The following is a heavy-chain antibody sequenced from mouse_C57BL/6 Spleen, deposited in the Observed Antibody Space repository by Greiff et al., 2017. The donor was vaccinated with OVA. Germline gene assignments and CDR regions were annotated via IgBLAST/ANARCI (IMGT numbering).Heavy chain of an antibody. J-gene: IGHJ2*01. Sequence: QVQLQQSGAELVKPGASVKLSCKASGYTFTSYWMQWVKQRPGQGLEWIGEIDPSDSYTNYNQKFKGKATLTVDTSSSTAYMQLSSLTSEDSAVYYCARRDGYSFDYWGQGTTLTVSS. V-gene: IGHV1-50*01. D-gene: IGHD2-3*01. CDR1: GYTFTSYW. CDR3: ARRDGYSFDY. CDR2: IDPSDSYT.